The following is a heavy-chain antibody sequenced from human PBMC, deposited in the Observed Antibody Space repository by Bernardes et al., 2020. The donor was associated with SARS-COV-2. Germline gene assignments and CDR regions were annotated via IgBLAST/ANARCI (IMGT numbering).Heavy chain of an antibody. J-gene: IGHJ4*02. D-gene: IGHD2-15*01. CDR3: ARKGASDF. CDR2: MNPNSGNT. CDR1: EYTFTSYD. V-gene: IGHV1-8*01. Sequence: ASVKVSCRASEYTFTSYDINWVRQATGQGLEWMGWMNPNSGNTGYAQKFQGRVTLTKNTSISTAYMELSSLSSEDTAVYFCARKGASDFWGQGTLVTVSS.